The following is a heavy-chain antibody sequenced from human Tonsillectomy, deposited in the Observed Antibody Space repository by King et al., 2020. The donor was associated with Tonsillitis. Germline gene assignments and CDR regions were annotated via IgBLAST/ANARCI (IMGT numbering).Heavy chain of an antibody. CDR3: ARGQDLLETETDYYSGMDV. CDR2: IRQDGGEK. CDR1: GFTFTTYW. Sequence: EQLVQSGGDLVQTGGALRLSCAASGFTFTTYWMNWVRQAPGKGLEWVANIRQDGGEKKYVDSGKGRFTISRDNAKNSLYLEMNSLRAEDTAVYYCARGQDLLETETDYYSGMDVWGQGTTVTVS. D-gene: IGHD3-10*01. J-gene: IGHJ6*02. V-gene: IGHV3-7*03.